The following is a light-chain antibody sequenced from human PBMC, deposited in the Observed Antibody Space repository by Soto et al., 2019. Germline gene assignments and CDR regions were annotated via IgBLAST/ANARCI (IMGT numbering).Light chain of an antibody. CDR1: QSVSNNY. CDR2: GAS. J-gene: IGKJ5*01. V-gene: IGKV3-20*01. CDR3: QQYGNSPIT. Sequence: EIVLTQSPGTLSLSPLERATLYCSPSQSVSNNYLAWYQQKPGQAPRLLIYGASSRATGIPDRFSGSESGTDFTLTVSGLEPEDFALYYCQQYGNSPITFGQGTRLEIK.